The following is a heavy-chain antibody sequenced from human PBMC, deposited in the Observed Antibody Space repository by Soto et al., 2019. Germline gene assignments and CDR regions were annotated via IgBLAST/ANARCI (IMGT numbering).Heavy chain of an antibody. J-gene: IGHJ1*01. Sequence: QVQLVESGGELVEPGGSLRLSCVASGFIFDDYYMNWIRQTPGKGLEWVSYISSSGRDANSADSVKGRFSISRDNAKNVVYLQMNRLSAEDTAIYYCVRVRGFFEWLDRGQGTLVTVSS. CDR3: VRVRGFFEWLD. CDR2: ISSSGRDA. V-gene: IGHV3-11*06. CDR1: GFIFDDYY. D-gene: IGHD3-3*01.